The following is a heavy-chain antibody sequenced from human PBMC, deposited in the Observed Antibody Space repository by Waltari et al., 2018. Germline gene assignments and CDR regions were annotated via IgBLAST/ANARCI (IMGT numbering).Heavy chain of an antibody. CDR3: AKGRWYFDF. J-gene: IGHJ4*02. V-gene: IGHV3-23*01. Sequence: EVQLLESGGGLVQPGGSLRLSCASSGLPFSTYAMGWVRQAPGGGLEWVSGMSGSGGNTYYADSVKGRFTISRDNSRNTLFLQMNRLRAEDTAVYYCAKGRWYFDFWGRGTLVTVPS. CDR1: GLPFSTYA. CDR2: MSGSGGNT.